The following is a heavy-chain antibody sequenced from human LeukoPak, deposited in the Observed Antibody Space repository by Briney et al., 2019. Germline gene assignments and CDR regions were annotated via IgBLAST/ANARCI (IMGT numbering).Heavy chain of an antibody. CDR3: ARDAAYYDFWSGYYRVGNYMDV. V-gene: IGHV3-7*01. D-gene: IGHD3-3*01. Sequence: PGGSLRLSCAASGFTFSSYWMSWLRQAPGKGLEWVANIQHDGSDQYYEDSVKGRFTISRDNAKNSLYLQMNSLRAEDTAVYYCARDAAYYDFWSGYYRVGNYMDVWGKGTTVTVSS. J-gene: IGHJ6*03. CDR1: GFTFSSYW. CDR2: IQHDGSDQ.